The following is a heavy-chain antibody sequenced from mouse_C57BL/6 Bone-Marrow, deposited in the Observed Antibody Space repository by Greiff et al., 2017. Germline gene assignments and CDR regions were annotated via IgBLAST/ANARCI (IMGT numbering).Heavy chain of an antibody. D-gene: IGHD1-1*01. V-gene: IGHV1-85*01. CDR1: GYTFTSYD. CDR2: IYPRDGST. Sequence: QVQLQQSGPELVKPGASVKLSCKASGYTFTSYDINWVKQRPGQGLEWIGWIYPRDGSTKYNEKFKGKATLTVDTSSSPADMELHSLTSEDSAVYFCARLEFDGSSGDWYFDGWGTGTTVTVSS. CDR3: ARLEFDGSSGDWYFDG. J-gene: IGHJ1*03.